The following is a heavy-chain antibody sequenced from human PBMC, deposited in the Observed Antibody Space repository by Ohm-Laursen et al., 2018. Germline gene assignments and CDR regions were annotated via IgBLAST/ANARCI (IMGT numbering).Heavy chain of an antibody. V-gene: IGHV3-30*18. Sequence: SSLRLSCAASGFTFSSYGMHWVRQAPGKGLEWVAVISYDGSNKYYADSVKGRFTISRDNSKNTLYLQMNSLRAEDTAVYYCAKDRRVVIRKQLYYYYGMDVWGQGTTVTVSS. D-gene: IGHD3-22*01. CDR3: AKDRRVVIRKQLYYYYGMDV. J-gene: IGHJ6*02. CDR2: ISYDGSNK. CDR1: GFTFSSYG.